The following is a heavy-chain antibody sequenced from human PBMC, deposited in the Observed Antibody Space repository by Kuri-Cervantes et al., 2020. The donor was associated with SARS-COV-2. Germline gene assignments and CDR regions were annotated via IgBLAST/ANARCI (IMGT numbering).Heavy chain of an antibody. CDR2: MSYDGSNK. J-gene: IGHJ4*02. V-gene: IGHV3-30*04. Sequence: GGSLRLSCAASGFTFSSYAMHWVRQAPGKGLEWVAVMSYDGSNKYYADSVKGRFTISRDNSKNTLYLQMNSLRAEDTAVYYCARGGSSGWSQLEYWGQGTLVTVSS. CDR3: ARGGSSGWSQLEY. CDR1: GFTFSSYA. D-gene: IGHD6-19*01.